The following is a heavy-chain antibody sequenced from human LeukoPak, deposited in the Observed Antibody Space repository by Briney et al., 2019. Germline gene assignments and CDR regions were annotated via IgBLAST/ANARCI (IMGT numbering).Heavy chain of an antibody. CDR3: AKDQGVTPHDAFDI. Sequence: GGSLRLSCAASGFTFSSYGMHWVRQAPGKGLEWVAFIRYDGSNKYYADSVKGRFTISRDNSKNTLYLQMNSLRAEDTAVYYCAKDQGVTPHDAFDIWGQGTMVTVSS. J-gene: IGHJ3*02. CDR1: GFTFSSYG. D-gene: IGHD5-18*01. CDR2: IRYDGSNK. V-gene: IGHV3-30*02.